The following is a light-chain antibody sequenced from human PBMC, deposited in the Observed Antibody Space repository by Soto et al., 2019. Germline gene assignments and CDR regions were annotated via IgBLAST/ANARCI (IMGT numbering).Light chain of an antibody. Sequence: EIVLTQSPGTLSLSPGKRATLSCRASQSVPRTYLAWYQQKPGQTPSLLIYGASTRATGIPDRFSGSGSGTDFTLTISRLEPEDFGVYYCQQYGSSYWTFGQGTKVDI. CDR2: GAS. CDR3: QQYGSSYWT. V-gene: IGKV3-20*01. CDR1: QSVPRTY. J-gene: IGKJ1*01.